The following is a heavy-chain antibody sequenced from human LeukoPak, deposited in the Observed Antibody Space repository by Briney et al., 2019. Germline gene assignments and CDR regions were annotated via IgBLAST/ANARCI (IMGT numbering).Heavy chain of an antibody. CDR2: IWYDGSNK. D-gene: IGHD6-13*01. J-gene: IGHJ4*02. V-gene: IGHV3-33*01. CDR1: GFTFSSYG. Sequence: PGGSLRLSCAASGFTFSSYGMHWVRQAPGKGLEWVAVIWYDGSNKYYADSVKGRFTISRDNSKNTLYLQMNSPGAEDTAVYYCARQRTPGIAAAAPFDYWGQGTLVTVSS. CDR3: ARQRTPGIAAAAPFDY.